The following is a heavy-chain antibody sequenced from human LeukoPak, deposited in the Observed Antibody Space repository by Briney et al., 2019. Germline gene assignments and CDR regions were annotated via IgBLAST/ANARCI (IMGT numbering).Heavy chain of an antibody. CDR3: ARGPVVDYFDGSGYYYFDS. CDR1: GGSFSGYY. Sequence: PSETLSLTCAVFGGSFSGYYWTWIRQPPGKGLEWIGEINLSGSTNYNPSLKSRVTISVDTSKHQFSLRLNSVTAADTAVYYCARGPVVDYFDGSGYYYFDSWGQGTPVTVSS. D-gene: IGHD3-22*01. CDR2: INLSGST. V-gene: IGHV4-34*01. J-gene: IGHJ4*02.